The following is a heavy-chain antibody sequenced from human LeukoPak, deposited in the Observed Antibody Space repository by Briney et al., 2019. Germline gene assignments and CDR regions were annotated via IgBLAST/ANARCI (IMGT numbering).Heavy chain of an antibody. V-gene: IGHV3-21*01. CDR1: GFTFSSYS. J-gene: IGHJ4*02. D-gene: IGHD2-8*01. CDR2: ISSSSSYI. CDR3: ASVRGPRGPDH. Sequence: TSGGSLRLSCAASGFTFSSYSMNWVRQAPGKGLEWVSSISSSSSYIYYADSVKGRFTISRDNAKNSLYLQMNSLRAEDTAVYYCASVRGPRGPDHWGQGTLVTVSS.